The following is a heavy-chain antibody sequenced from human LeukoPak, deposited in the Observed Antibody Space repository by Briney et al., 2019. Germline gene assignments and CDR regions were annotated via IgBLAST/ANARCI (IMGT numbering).Heavy chain of an antibody. Sequence: SVKVSCKASGGTFSSYAISWVRQAPGQGLEWMGRIIPIFGTANYAQKFQGRVTITTDESTSTAYMELSSLRSEDTAVYYFRVDYYDSSGFRSYAFDIWGQGTMVTVSS. J-gene: IGHJ3*02. CDR2: IIPIFGTA. CDR3: RVDYYDSSGFRSYAFDI. D-gene: IGHD3-22*01. V-gene: IGHV1-69*05. CDR1: GGTFSSYA.